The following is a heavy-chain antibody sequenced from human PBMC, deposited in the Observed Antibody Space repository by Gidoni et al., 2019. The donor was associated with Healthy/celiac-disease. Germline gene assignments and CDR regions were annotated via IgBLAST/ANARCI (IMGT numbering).Heavy chain of an antibody. D-gene: IGHD6-13*01. CDR2: IIPIFGPA. Sequence: QVQLVQAGAEVKKPGSSVKVSCKASGGTFSSYAISWVRQAPGQGLGWIGGIIPIFGPANSAQKFQCRVTITADESTSTAYMELSSLISEDTAVYYCARLLYSISWFFLYFDYWGQGTLVTVSS. CDR3: ARLLYSISWFFLYFDY. CDR1: GGTFSSYA. J-gene: IGHJ4*02. V-gene: IGHV1-69*01.